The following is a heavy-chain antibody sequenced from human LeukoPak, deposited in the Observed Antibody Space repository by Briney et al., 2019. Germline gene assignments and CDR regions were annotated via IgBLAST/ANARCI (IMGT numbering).Heavy chain of an antibody. Sequence: GGSLRLSCAVSGFRVSDYYMSWVRQAPGKGLEWVSAISGSGGSTYYADSVKGRFTISRDNSKNTLYLQMNSPRAEDTAVYYCAKDVWRSGWSPGVYWGQGTLVTVSS. CDR1: GFRVSDYY. V-gene: IGHV3-23*01. J-gene: IGHJ4*02. CDR3: AKDVWRSGWSPGVY. CDR2: ISGSGGST. D-gene: IGHD6-19*01.